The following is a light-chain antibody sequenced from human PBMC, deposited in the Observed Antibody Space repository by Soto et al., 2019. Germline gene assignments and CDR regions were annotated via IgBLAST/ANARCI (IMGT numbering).Light chain of an antibody. CDR2: AAS. V-gene: IGKV1-27*01. CDR1: QGISNY. CDR3: QKYNSAPWT. J-gene: IGKJ1*01. Sequence: DTQMTQSPSSLSASVGDRVSITCRASQGISNYLAWYQQKPGKVPKLLMYAASTLRSGVLSRFSGSGSGTDFTLIISSLQPEDVATYYCQKYNSAPWTFGQGTTVEIK.